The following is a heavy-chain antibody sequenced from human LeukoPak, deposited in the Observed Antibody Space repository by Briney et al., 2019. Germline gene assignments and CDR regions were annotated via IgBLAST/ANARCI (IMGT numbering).Heavy chain of an antibody. J-gene: IGHJ4*02. CDR1: GGSISSGGYY. Sequence: PSQTLSLTCTVSGGSISSGGYYWSWIRQHLGKGLEWIGYIYYSGSTYYNPSLKSRVTISVDTSKNQFSLKLSSVTAADTAVYYCARALYSSSWPFDYWGQGTLVTVSS. V-gene: IGHV4-31*03. CDR3: ARALYSSSWPFDY. CDR2: IYYSGST. D-gene: IGHD6-13*01.